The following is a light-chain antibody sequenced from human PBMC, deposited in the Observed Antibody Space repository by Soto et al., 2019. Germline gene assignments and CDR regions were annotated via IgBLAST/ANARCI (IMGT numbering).Light chain of an antibody. CDR2: GAS. CDR3: QQYGNSPPYT. CDR1: QSVSSTY. J-gene: IGKJ2*01. V-gene: IGKV3-20*01. Sequence: EIVLTQSPGTLSLSPGERATLSCRASQSVSSTYLAWYQQKPGQPPRLLIYGASRRATGIPARFSGSGSGTDFTLTISRLETEDFAVYYCQQYGNSPPYTFGQGTKLEIK.